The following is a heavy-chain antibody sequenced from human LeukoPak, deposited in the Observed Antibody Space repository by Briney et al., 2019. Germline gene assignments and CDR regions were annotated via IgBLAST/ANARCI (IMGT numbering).Heavy chain of an antibody. CDR1: GGSISSYY. V-gene: IGHV4-59*01. D-gene: IGHD2-21*02. CDR3: ARFAYCGGHCWYYFDY. Sequence: SETLSLTCTVSGGSISSYYWSWIRQPPGKGLEWIGYIYSSGSTNYNPSLRSRVTISVDTSKNQFSLKLSSVTAADTAVYYCARFAYCGGHCWYYFDYWGQGSLVTVSS. J-gene: IGHJ4*02. CDR2: IYSSGST.